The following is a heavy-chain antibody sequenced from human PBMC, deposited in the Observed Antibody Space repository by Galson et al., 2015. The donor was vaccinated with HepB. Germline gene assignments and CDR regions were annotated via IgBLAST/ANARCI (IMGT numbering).Heavy chain of an antibody. CDR3: AKGRGCSSTSCPVYYYYYMDV. D-gene: IGHD2-2*01. CDR1: GFTVSSHY. V-gene: IGHV3-23*01. J-gene: IGHJ6*03. Sequence: SLRLSCAASGFTVSSHYMSWVRQAPGKGLEWVSAISGSGGSTYYADPVKGRFTISRDNSKNTLYLQMNSLRAEDTAVYYCAKGRGCSSTSCPVYYYYYMDVWGKGTTVTVSS. CDR2: ISGSGGST.